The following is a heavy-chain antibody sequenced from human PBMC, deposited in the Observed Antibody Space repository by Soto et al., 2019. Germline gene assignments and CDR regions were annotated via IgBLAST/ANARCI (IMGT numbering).Heavy chain of an antibody. J-gene: IGHJ6*02. Sequence: ASVKVSCKASGYTFTGYYMHWVRQAPGQGLEWMGWINPNSGGTNYAQKFQGWVTMTRDTSISTAYMELSRLRSDDTAVYYCARTGSQYYYVSGSVPAYGMDVWGQGTTVTVSS. CDR3: ARTGSQYYYVSGSVPAYGMDV. D-gene: IGHD3-10*01. CDR1: GYTFTGYY. CDR2: INPNSGGT. V-gene: IGHV1-2*04.